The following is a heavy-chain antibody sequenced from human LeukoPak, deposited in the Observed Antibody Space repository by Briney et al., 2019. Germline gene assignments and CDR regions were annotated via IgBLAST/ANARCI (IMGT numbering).Heavy chain of an antibody. CDR1: GYTVTSYG. Sequence: ASVNVSCMAYGYTVTSYGISWVRQAPGQGLEWVGWISAYDGNTNYAQKLQGRVTMTTDTSTSTAYMELRSLRSDDTAVYYCARDCRPPCYYDFWSGSPPFDYWGQGTLVTVSS. V-gene: IGHV1-18*01. CDR3: ARDCRPPCYYDFWSGSPPFDY. CDR2: ISAYDGNT. D-gene: IGHD3-3*01. J-gene: IGHJ4*02.